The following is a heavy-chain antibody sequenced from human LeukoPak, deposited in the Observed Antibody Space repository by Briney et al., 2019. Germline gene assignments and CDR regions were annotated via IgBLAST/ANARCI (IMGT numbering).Heavy chain of an antibody. V-gene: IGHV3-30*04. CDR1: GFTFSNYA. CDR3: AKEPKEEWLRTSRSPHFDY. Sequence: GRSLRLSCAVSGFTFSNYAMHWVRQAPGKGLEWVAVTSHDGDKEYYADSVKGRFTISRDNSKNTLYLQMNSLRAEDTAVYYCAKEPKEEWLRTSRSPHFDYWGQGTLVTVSS. D-gene: IGHD5-12*01. J-gene: IGHJ4*02. CDR2: TSHDGDKE.